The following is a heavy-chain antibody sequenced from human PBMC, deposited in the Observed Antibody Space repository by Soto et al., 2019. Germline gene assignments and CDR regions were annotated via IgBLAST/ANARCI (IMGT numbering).Heavy chain of an antibody. CDR2: IGDNGVSK. V-gene: IGHV3-23*01. J-gene: IGHJ4*02. D-gene: IGHD4-17*01. CDR1: GFTFSSCA. Sequence: VQLLESGGGLVQPGGSLTLSCAASGFTFSSCAMSWVRQAPGKGLEWVSAIGDNGVSKYYADSVKGRFTISRDNSKNTLYLQMNSLRADDTAVYYCATYRQTTVTSEFWGQGALVTVSS. CDR3: ATYRQTTVTSEF.